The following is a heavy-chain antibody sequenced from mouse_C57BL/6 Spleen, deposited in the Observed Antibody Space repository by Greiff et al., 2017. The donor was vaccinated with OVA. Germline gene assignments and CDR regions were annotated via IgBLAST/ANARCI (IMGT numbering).Heavy chain of an antibody. D-gene: IGHD1-1*01. CDR3: ARELLYFDV. CDR2: INPSSGYT. J-gene: IGHJ1*03. V-gene: IGHV1-4*01. CDR1: GYTFTSYT. Sequence: QVHVKQSGAELARPGASVKMSCKASGYTFTSYTMHWVKQRPGQGLEWIGYINPSSGYTKYNQKFKDKATLTADKSSSTAYMQLSSLTSEDSAVYYCARELLYFDVWGTGTTVTVSS.